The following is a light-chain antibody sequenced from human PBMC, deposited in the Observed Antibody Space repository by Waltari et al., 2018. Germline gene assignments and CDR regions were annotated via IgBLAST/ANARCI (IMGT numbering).Light chain of an antibody. J-gene: IGLJ3*02. CDR1: SHNVGSYDL. V-gene: IGLV2-23*02. Sequence: QSALTQPASVSGSPGQSIPISCTGTSHNVGSYDLVSWYQFRPGEVPKLLIYEVITRPSGVSDRFSGSKSDNTASLTISRLQAEDEAAYYCCSYAGSAPRLVFGGGTNLTVL. CDR3: CSYAGSAPRLV. CDR2: EVI.